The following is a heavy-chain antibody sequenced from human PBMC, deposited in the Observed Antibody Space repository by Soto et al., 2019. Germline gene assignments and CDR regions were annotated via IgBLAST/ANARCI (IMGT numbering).Heavy chain of an antibody. CDR2: IVPMFGTS. CDR1: GGTSTRYA. D-gene: IGHD3-3*01. Sequence: QERLVQSGAEVRKPGSSVKVSCKVTGGTSTRYAINWVRQAPGQGLEWMGGIVPMFGTSKYAKKFQGRVTITADTSTDIAYMEWRSLRAEDTAVYYCNRGSEYDFWSGYLWGQGTLVSVSS. V-gene: IGHV1-69*06. J-gene: IGHJ4*02. CDR3: NRGSEYDFWSGYL.